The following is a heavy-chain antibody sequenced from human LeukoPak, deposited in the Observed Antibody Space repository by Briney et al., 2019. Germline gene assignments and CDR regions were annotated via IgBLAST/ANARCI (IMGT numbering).Heavy chain of an antibody. Sequence: ASVKVSCKASGYTFTDYYIHWVRQAPGQGLEWMGIINPSGGSTSYAQKFQGRVTMTRDTSTSTVYMELSSLRSEDTAVYYCARSSGSSGVVDYWGQGTLVTVSS. D-gene: IGHD1-26*01. CDR1: GYTFTDYY. CDR2: INPSGGST. CDR3: ARSSGSSGVVDY. V-gene: IGHV1-46*01. J-gene: IGHJ4*02.